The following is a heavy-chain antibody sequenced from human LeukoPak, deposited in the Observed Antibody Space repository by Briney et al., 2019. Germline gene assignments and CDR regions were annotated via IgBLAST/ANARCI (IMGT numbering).Heavy chain of an antibody. CDR3: ARDRGSLTTYYYDSSGYSSDY. CDR2: ISAYNGNT. D-gene: IGHD3-22*01. J-gene: IGHJ4*02. V-gene: IGHV1-18*04. CDR1: GYTFTGYY. Sequence: GASVKVSCKASGYTFTGYYMHRVRQAPGQGLEWMGWISAYNGNTNYAQKLQGRVTMTTDTSTSTAYMELRSLRSDDTAVYYCARDRGSLTTYYYDSSGYSSDYWGQGTLVTVSS.